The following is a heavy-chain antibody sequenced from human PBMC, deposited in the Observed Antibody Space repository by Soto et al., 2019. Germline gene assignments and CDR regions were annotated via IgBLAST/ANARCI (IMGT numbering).Heavy chain of an antibody. CDR1: GFTFSSCS. J-gene: IGHJ6*02. V-gene: IGHV3-21*01. CDR2: ISSSSSHT. CDR3: ARDRSGSYPPGDGMDV. D-gene: IGHD3-10*01. Sequence: EVQVVESGGGLVMPGGSLRLSCAASGFTFSSCSMNWVRQAPGKGLEWVSAISSSSSHTYYADSVKGRFTISRDNGKNSLYLQVKSLRAEDTAVYYCARDRSGSYPPGDGMDVWGQGTTVTVSS.